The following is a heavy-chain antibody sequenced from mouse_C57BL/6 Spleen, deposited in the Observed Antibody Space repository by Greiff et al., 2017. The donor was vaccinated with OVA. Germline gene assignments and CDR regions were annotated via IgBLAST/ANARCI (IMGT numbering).Heavy chain of an antibody. V-gene: IGHV1-53*01. CDR2: INPSNGGT. CDR3: ARSCGGYYAMDY. CDR1: GYTFTSYW. D-gene: IGHD1-1*02. Sequence: VQLQQSGAELVKPGASVKLSCKASGYTFTSYWMHWVKQRPGQGLEWIGNINPSNGGTNYNEKFKSKATLTVDKSSSTAYMQLSSLTSYDSAVYYCARSCGGYYAMDYWGQGTPVTVSS. J-gene: IGHJ4*01.